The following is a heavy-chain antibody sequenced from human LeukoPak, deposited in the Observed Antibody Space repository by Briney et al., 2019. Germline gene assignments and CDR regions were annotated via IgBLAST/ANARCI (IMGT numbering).Heavy chain of an antibody. V-gene: IGHV1-69*05. CDR2: IISIFGTA. J-gene: IGHJ6*03. CDR3: ARVPALVPAYMDV. Sequence: GASVKVSCKASGGTFSSYAISWVRQAPGQGLEWMGGIISIFGTANYAQKFQGRVTITTDESTSTAYMELSSLRSEDTAVYYCARVPALVPAYMDVWGKGTTVTVSS. CDR1: GGTFSSYA. D-gene: IGHD2-2*01.